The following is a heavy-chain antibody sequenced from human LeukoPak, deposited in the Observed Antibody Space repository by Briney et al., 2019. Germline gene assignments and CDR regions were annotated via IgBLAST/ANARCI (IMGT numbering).Heavy chain of an antibody. CDR1: GGSISSGGYY. J-gene: IGHJ4*02. CDR3: ARLNYDILTGPDY. Sequence: PSETLPLTCTVSGGSISSGGYYWSWIRQHPGKGLEWIGYIYYSGSTYYNPSLKSRVTISVDTSKNQFSLKLSSVTAADTAVYYCARLNYDILTGPDYWGQGTLVTVSS. CDR2: IYYSGST. D-gene: IGHD3-9*01. V-gene: IGHV4-31*03.